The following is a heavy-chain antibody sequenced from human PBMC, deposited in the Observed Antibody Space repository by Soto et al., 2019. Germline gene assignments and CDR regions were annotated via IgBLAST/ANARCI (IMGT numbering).Heavy chain of an antibody. CDR1: GYSISSGYY. J-gene: IGHJ5*02. Sequence: SETLSLTCTVSGYSISSGYYWGWIRQPPGKGLEWIGCIYHSGSTHYNPSLKSRVTISVDPSKNLFSLKLSSVTAADTAVYYCARDRPPRDDTGNWFDPWGQGTLVTVSS. CDR3: ARDRPPRDDTGNWFDP. D-gene: IGHD3-22*01. CDR2: IYHSGST. V-gene: IGHV4-38-2*02.